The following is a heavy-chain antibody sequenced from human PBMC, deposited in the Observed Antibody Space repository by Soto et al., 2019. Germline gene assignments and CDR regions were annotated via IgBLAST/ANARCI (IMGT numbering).Heavy chain of an antibody. J-gene: IGHJ4*02. V-gene: IGHV1-18*01. CDR3: ARGRYGDY. Sequence: QVHLVQSGAEVKKPGASVKVSCKGSGYTFTSYGITWVRQAPGQGLEWMGWISAHNGNTDYAQKLQGRVTVTRDTSTSTAYMELRSLRTDDTAVYYCARGRYGDYWGQGALVTVSS. CDR1: GYTFTSYG. D-gene: IGHD1-1*01. CDR2: ISAHNGNT.